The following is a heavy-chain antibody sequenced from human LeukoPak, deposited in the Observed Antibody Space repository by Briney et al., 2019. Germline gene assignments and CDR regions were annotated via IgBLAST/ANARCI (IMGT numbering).Heavy chain of an antibody. D-gene: IGHD3-22*01. CDR3: ARGVYYYDSSGYYPEGNY. CDR1: GFTFSSYG. Sequence: GGSLRLSCAASGFTFSSYGMHWVRQAPGKGLEWVAFIRYDGSNKYYADSVKGRFTISRDNSKNTLYLQMNSLRAEDTAVYYCARGVYYYDSSGYYPEGNYWGQGTLVTVSS. V-gene: IGHV3-30*02. J-gene: IGHJ4*02. CDR2: IRYDGSNK.